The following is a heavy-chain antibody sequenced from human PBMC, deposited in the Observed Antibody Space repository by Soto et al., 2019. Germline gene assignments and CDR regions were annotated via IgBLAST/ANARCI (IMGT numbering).Heavy chain of an antibody. CDR2: ISSSCSYI. CDR1: GFTFSSYA. Sequence: PGGSLRLSCAASGFTFSSYAMSWVRQAPGKGLEWVSAISSSCSYIYYADSVKGRFTISRDNAKNSLYLQMNSLRAEDTAVYYCARDPLGGVSANMDVWGQGTTVTVSS. J-gene: IGHJ6*02. D-gene: IGHD2-21*02. CDR3: ARDPLGGVSANMDV. V-gene: IGHV3-21*01.